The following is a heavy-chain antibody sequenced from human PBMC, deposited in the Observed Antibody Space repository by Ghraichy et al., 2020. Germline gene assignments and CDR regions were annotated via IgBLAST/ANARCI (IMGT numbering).Heavy chain of an antibody. D-gene: IGHD3-16*02. V-gene: IGHV3-15*01. Sequence: GGSLRLSCAASGFTFSNAWMSWVRQAPGKGLEWVGRIKSNTDGGTTDYAAPVKGRFTISRDDSKNTLYLQMNSLKTEDTAVYYCTTDPGNRYWDMDVWGQGTTVTVSS. CDR1: GFTFSNAW. CDR3: TTDPGNRYWDMDV. CDR2: IKSNTDGGTT. J-gene: IGHJ6*02.